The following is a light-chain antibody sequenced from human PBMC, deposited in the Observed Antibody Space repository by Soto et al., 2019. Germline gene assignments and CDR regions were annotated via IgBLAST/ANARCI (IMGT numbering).Light chain of an antibody. CDR3: QQYTNWVRT. CDR2: DAS. CDR1: QSIGSN. V-gene: IGKV3-15*01. J-gene: IGKJ1*01. Sequence: EIVMTQSPATLSVSPLERPTLSCRASQSIGSNLVWYQQRPGQAPRLLIYDASTRATGIPARFSGSGSGTEFTLTISSLQSEDFAVYYCQQYTNWVRTFGQGTKVDIK.